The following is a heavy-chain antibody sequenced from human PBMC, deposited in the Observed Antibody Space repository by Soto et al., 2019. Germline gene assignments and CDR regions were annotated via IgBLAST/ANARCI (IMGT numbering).Heavy chain of an antibody. J-gene: IGHJ6*03. CDR1: GFSFSDYY. CDR2: ISTSGSST. CDR3: ANLAKNYYHYMDV. Sequence: SLRLSCAASGFSFSDYYMCWIRQAPGKGLEWVSLISTSGSSTDYADSVKGRFTISRDNAKNSLSLQMNSLRAEDTAVYYCANLAKNYYHYMDVWGKGTTVTVSS. D-gene: IGHD1-26*01. V-gene: IGHV3-11*01.